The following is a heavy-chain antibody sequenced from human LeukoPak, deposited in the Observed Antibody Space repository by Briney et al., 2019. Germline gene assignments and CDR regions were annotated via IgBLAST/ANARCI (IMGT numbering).Heavy chain of an antibody. V-gene: IGHV4-61*02. CDR1: GGSISSGSYY. CDR3: ASPSKLVISRGGFDI. D-gene: IGHD3-22*01. J-gene: IGHJ3*02. CDR2: IYTSGST. Sequence: ASETLSLTCTVSGGSISSGSYYWSWIRQPAGKGLEWIGRIYTSGSTNYNPSLKSRVTISVDTSKNQFSLKLSSVTAADTAVYYCASPSKLVISRGGFDIWGQGTVVTVSA.